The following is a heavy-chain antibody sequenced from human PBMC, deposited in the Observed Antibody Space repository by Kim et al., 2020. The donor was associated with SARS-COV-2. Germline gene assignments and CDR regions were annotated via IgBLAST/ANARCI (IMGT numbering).Heavy chain of an antibody. V-gene: IGHV3-7*03. Sequence: GGSLRLSCAASGFTFSSCWMSWGRQAPGKGLEWVANVKEDGSKTYYVDTVKGRFTISRDNAKNSLYLQMTSLRPEDTAVYYCAAINAGAVAGSPDYWGQGTLVTVSS. J-gene: IGHJ4*02. CDR2: VKEDGSKT. D-gene: IGHD6-19*01. CDR1: GFTFSSCW. CDR3: AAINAGAVAGSPDY.